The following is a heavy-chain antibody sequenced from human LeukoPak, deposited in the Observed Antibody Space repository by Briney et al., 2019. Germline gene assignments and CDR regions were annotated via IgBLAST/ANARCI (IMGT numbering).Heavy chain of an antibody. J-gene: IGHJ4*02. CDR3: ARGNSGGREFSFGY. CDR1: GGSISSGGYY. Sequence: SQTLSLTCTISGGSISSGGYYWSWIRQHPGKGLEWIGYIYYSGSTYYNPSLKSRVTISVDTSKNQFSLKLSSVTAADTAVYYCARGNSGGREFSFGYWGQGTLVTVSS. CDR2: IYYSGST. D-gene: IGHD2-15*01. V-gene: IGHV4-31*03.